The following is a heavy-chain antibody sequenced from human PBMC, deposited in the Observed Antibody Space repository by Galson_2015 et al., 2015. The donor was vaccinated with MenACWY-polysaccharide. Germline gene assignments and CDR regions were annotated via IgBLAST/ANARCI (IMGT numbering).Heavy chain of an antibody. J-gene: IGHJ5*02. CDR1: GYTFSSYD. D-gene: IGHD3-22*01. CDR3: ARGGKYYYDSSGYLNWFDP. Sequence: SVKVSCKASGYTFSSYDINWVRQTTGQGLEWMGWMNPNSGNTGYAQKFQGRVTMTGNTSISIAYMGLSSLRSEDTAVYYCARGGKYYYDSSGYLNWFDPWGQGTLVTVSS. V-gene: IGHV1-8*01. CDR2: MNPNSGNT.